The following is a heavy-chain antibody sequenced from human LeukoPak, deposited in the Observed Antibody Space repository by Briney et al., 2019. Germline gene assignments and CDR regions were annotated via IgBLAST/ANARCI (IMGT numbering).Heavy chain of an antibody. J-gene: IGHJ4*02. CDR2: ISYDGSNK. CDR3: ARDPRYSNSWSFYFDY. V-gene: IGHV3-30*04. CDR1: GFTFSSYA. Sequence: AGRSLRLSCAASGFTFSSYAMHWVRQAPGKGLEWVAVISYDGSNKYYADSVKGRFTISRDNAKNSLYLQMNSLRAEDTAVYYCARDPRYSNSWSFYFDYWGQGTLVTVSS. D-gene: IGHD6-13*01.